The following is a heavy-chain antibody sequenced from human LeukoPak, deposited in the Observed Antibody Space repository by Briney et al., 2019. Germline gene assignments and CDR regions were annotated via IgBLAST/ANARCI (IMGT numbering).Heavy chain of an antibody. J-gene: IGHJ4*02. Sequence: GGSLRLSCAASGFTFSSYGMHWVRQAPGKGLEWVGRIKSKTDGGTTDYAAPVKGRFTISRDDSKNTLYLQMNSLKTEDTAVYYCTTDGVAVAGTDYWGQGTLVTVSS. CDR2: IKSKTDGGTT. CDR1: GFTFSSYG. D-gene: IGHD6-19*01. CDR3: TTDGVAVAGTDY. V-gene: IGHV3-15*01.